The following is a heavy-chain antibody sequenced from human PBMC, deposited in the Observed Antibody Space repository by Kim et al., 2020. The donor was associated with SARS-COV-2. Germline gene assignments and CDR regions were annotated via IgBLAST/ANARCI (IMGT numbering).Heavy chain of an antibody. V-gene: IGHV1-69*13. CDR3: ARAPQDYSGYLSHFDY. J-gene: IGHJ4*02. D-gene: IGHD5-12*01. Sequence: SVKVSCKASGGTFSSYAISWVRQAPGQGLEWMGGIIPIFGTANYAQKFQGRVTITADESTSTAYMELSSLRSEDTAVYYCARAPQDYSGYLSHFDYWGQGTLVTVSS. CDR1: GGTFSSYA. CDR2: IIPIFGTA.